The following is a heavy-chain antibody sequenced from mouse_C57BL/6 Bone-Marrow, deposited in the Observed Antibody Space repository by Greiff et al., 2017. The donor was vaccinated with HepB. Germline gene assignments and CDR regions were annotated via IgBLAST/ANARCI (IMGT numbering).Heavy chain of an antibody. CDR2: IYPGDGDT. Sequence: QVQLQQSGPELVKPGASVKISCKASGYAFSSSWMNWVKQRPGKGLEWIGRIYPGDGDTNYNGKFKGKATLTADKSSSTAYMRLSSLTSEDSAVYFCAGYYGVARGYAMDYWGQGTSVTVSS. CDR3: AGYYGVARGYAMDY. J-gene: IGHJ4*01. CDR1: GYAFSSSW. D-gene: IGHD1-1*01. V-gene: IGHV1-82*01.